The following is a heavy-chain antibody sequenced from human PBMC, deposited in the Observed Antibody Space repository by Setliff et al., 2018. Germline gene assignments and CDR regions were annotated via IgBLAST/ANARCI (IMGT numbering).Heavy chain of an antibody. Sequence: SETLSLTCTVSGGSISSDIWSWIRQPPGKGLEWIGQIHTGSTNYNPSLRSRVTISVDMSKNQFSLKLNSVTAADTAVYYCAHSTTFDLHHDYWGQGALVTVSS. D-gene: IGHD3-9*01. CDR3: AHSTTFDLHHDY. V-gene: IGHV4-4*08. CDR1: GGSISSDI. CDR2: IHTGST. J-gene: IGHJ4*02.